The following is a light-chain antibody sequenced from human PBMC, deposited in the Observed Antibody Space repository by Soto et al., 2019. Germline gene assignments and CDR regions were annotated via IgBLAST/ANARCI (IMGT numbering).Light chain of an antibody. CDR2: DVN. V-gene: IGLV2-14*01. CDR3: SSYTSSSTRVV. J-gene: IGLJ2*01. CDR1: SSDVGRYNY. Sequence: QSALTQPASVSGSPGQSITISCTGTSSDVGRYNYVSWYQQHPGKAPKLMIYDVNNRPSGVSNRFSGSKSGNTASLTISGLQVEDEADYYCSSYTSSSTRVVFGGGTKLTVL.